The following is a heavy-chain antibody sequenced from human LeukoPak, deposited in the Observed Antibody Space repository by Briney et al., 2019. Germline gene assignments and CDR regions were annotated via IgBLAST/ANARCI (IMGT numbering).Heavy chain of an antibody. CDR2: TSGSGGST. CDR3: AKLSRDGSRPPSFNFDY. Sequence: GGSLRLSCAASGFTFSSYAMSWVRQAPGKGLEWVSATSGSGGSTYYADSVKGRFTISRDNSKNTLYLQMNSLRAEDTAVYYCAKLSRDGSRPPSFNFDYWGQGTLVTVSS. D-gene: IGHD6-19*01. V-gene: IGHV3-23*01. J-gene: IGHJ4*02. CDR1: GFTFSSYA.